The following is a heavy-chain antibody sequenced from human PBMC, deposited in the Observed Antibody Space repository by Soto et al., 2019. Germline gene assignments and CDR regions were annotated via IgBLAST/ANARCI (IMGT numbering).Heavy chain of an antibody. D-gene: IGHD2-2*01. J-gene: IGHJ5*02. CDR1: GFTFSWYA. CDR3: ARDSSGNSSSCYFRLDP. Sequence: QVQLVESGGGVVQPGTSLRLSCATSGFTFSWYAMHWVRQAPGKGLEWVAIIWYDGSYKYYTDSVKDRFTISRDNSKNTLYLQMNSLRAEDTAVYYCARDSSGNSSSCYFRLDPWGQGTLVTVSS. V-gene: IGHV3-33*01. CDR2: IWYDGSYK.